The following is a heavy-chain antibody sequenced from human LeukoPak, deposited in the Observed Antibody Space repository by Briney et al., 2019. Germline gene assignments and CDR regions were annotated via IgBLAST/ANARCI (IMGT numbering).Heavy chain of an antibody. J-gene: IGHJ5*02. Sequence: GGSLEFSVPALGFTARNNYMPWAPKPQGGGRRGASLIYGDGTTFYTDSVKGRFTISRDNFKNTLYLQMSSLRPEDTALYYCARDRAGAQSWVALDPWGQGTLVTVSS. D-gene: IGHD3-10*01. V-gene: IGHV3-66*02. CDR3: ARDRAGAQSWVALDP. CDR2: IYGDGTT. CDR1: GFTARNNY.